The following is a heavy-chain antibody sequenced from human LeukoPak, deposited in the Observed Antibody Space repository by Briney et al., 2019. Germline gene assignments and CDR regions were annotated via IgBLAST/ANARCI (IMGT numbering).Heavy chain of an antibody. CDR1: GYTFTGYY. CDR2: IIPIFGTA. CDR3: ARAHGMVQGVSHYYYYYMDV. D-gene: IGHD3-10*01. Sequence: ASVKVSCKASGYTFTGYYMHWVRQAPGQGLEWMGGIIPIFGTANYAQKFQGRVTITADKSTSTAYMELSSLRSEDTAVYYCARAHGMVQGVSHYYYYYMDVWGKGTTVTVSS. J-gene: IGHJ6*03. V-gene: IGHV1-69*06.